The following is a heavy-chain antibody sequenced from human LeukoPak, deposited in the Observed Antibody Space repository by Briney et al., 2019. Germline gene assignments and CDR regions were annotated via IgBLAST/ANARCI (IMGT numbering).Heavy chain of an antibody. CDR1: GFTFSSYS. V-gene: IGHV3-48*01. J-gene: IGHJ4*02. Sequence: GGSLRLSCAASGFTFSSYSMNWVRQAPGKGLEWVSYISSSSSSTIYYADSVKGRFTISRDNAKNSLYLQMNSLRAEDTAVYYCAVPYGDLPHVDYWGQGTLVTVSS. CDR3: AVPYGDLPHVDY. D-gene: IGHD4-17*01. CDR2: ISSSSSSTI.